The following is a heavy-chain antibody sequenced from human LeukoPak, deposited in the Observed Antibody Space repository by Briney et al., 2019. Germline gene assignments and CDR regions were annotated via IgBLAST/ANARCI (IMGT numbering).Heavy chain of an antibody. D-gene: IGHD3-10*01. CDR2: ISGSGGST. J-gene: IGHJ4*02. CDR3: AKPYYYGSGSYLLDY. Sequence: GGSLRLSCAASGFTFSSYAMSWVRQAPGKGLEWVSAISGSGGSTYYADSVKGRFTISRDNSKNTLYLQMNSLRAEDTALYYCAKPYYYGSGSYLLDYWGQGTLVTVSS. V-gene: IGHV3-23*01. CDR1: GFTFSSYA.